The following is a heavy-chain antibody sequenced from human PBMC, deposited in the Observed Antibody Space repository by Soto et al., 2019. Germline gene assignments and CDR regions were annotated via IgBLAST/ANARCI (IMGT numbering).Heavy chain of an antibody. CDR1: GFTFSSYA. Sequence: GGSLRLSCAASGFTFSSYAMSWVRQAPGKGLEWVSAISGSGGSTYYADSVKGRFTISRDNSKSTLYLQMNSLRAEDTAVYYCAKDSHDSSGYYYPRSAFDIWGQGTMVTVSS. V-gene: IGHV3-23*01. CDR3: AKDSHDSSGYYYPRSAFDI. D-gene: IGHD3-22*01. J-gene: IGHJ3*02. CDR2: ISGSGGST.